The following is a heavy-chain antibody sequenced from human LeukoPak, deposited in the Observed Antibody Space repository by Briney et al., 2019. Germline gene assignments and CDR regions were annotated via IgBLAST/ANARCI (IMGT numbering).Heavy chain of an antibody. V-gene: IGHV3-9*01. J-gene: IGHJ4*02. CDR3: AKGGVGVYYDSSGSQTFDY. D-gene: IGHD3-22*01. CDR1: GFTFDDYA. CDR2: LSWNSGSI. Sequence: GRSLRLSCAASGFTFDDYAMHWVRQAPGKGLEWVSGLSWNSGSIGYADSVKGRFTISRDNAKNSLYLQMNSLRAVDTALYYCAKGGVGVYYDSSGSQTFDYWGQGTLVTVSS.